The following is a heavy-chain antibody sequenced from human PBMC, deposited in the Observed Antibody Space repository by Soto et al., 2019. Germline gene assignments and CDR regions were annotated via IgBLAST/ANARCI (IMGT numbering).Heavy chain of an antibody. J-gene: IGHJ4*02. CDR3: AKTIRGGYSSSWYFFDY. D-gene: IGHD6-13*01. CDR1: GFTFTNYA. CDR2: ISGGGSIT. Sequence: PGGSLRLSCAASGFTFTNYAMTWVRQAPGKGLEWVSTISGGGSITYYADSLKGRFTISRDNSKNTLYLQINSLRAEDTAVYYCAKTIRGGYSSSWYFFDYCGQGTLVTVSS. V-gene: IGHV3-23*01.